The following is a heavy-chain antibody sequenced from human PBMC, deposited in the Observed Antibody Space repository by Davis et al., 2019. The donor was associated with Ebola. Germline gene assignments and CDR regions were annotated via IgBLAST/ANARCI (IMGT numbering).Heavy chain of an antibody. CDR2: ISWKSGSI. Sequence: PGGSLRLSCAASGFIFDEYAMHWVRQGPGKGLEWVAGISWKSGSIDYADSVKGRFTISRDNAKNSLFLEMSSLTADDSALYYCAKDMRRYYDYWRDENYGMDVWGQGTSVTVSS. CDR1: GFIFDEYA. CDR3: AKDMRRYYDYWRDENYGMDV. D-gene: IGHD3/OR15-3a*01. J-gene: IGHJ6*02. V-gene: IGHV3-9*01.